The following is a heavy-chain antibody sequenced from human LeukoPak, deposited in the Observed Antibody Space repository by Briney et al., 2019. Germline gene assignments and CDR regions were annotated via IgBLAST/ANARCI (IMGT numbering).Heavy chain of an antibody. V-gene: IGHV3-30*02. Sequence: PGGSLRLSCAVSGFTFSNYGMHWVRQAPGKGLEWVAFIRYNGNNKYYADSVKGRFTISRDNAKNSLYLQMNGLRAEDTAVYYCATSQGHLDYWGQGTLVTVSS. CDR3: ATSQGHLDY. CDR1: GFTFSNYG. J-gene: IGHJ4*02. CDR2: IRYNGNNK.